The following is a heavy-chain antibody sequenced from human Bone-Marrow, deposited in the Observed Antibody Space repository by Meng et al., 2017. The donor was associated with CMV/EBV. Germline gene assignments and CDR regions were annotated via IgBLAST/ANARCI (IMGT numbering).Heavy chain of an antibody. CDR1: GGTFSSYA. D-gene: IGHD2-2*01. CDR2: INPILGIA. Sequence: SVKVSCKSSGGTFSSYAISWVRQAPGQGLEWMGGINPILGIANYAQKFQGRFTITADKSTSTAYTELSSLRSEDRAVSYWARGRVCSSSSCEWAPDYWGQGTLVTVYS. CDR3: ARGRVCSSSSCEWAPDY. J-gene: IGHJ4*02. V-gene: IGHV1-69*10.